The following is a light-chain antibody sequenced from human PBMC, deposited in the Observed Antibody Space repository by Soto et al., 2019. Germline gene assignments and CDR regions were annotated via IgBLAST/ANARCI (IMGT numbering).Light chain of an antibody. CDR2: KAS. J-gene: IGKJ1*01. CDR3: QQYNSYSLT. Sequence: DIQMTQSPSTLSASIGDRVTITCRASQSIGNYLAWYQQKPGKAPKVLMYKASSLESGVPSRFSGRGYGTEFTLTISSLQPDDFATYYCQQYNSYSLTFGEGTKVEIK. V-gene: IGKV1-5*03. CDR1: QSIGNY.